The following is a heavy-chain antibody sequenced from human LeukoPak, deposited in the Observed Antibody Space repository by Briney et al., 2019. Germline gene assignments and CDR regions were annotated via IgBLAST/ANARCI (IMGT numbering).Heavy chain of an antibody. D-gene: IGHD2-2*01. V-gene: IGHV1-2*02. J-gene: IGHJ6*02. Sequence: ASVKVSCKASGYTFTGYYMHWVRQAPGQGLECMGWINPNSGGTNYAQKFQGRVTMTRDTSISTAYMELSRLRSDDTAVYYCARDRVVVVPAATRSSHYYYYGMDVWGQGTTVTVSS. CDR2: INPNSGGT. CDR1: GYTFTGYY. CDR3: ARDRVVVVPAATRSSHYYYYGMDV.